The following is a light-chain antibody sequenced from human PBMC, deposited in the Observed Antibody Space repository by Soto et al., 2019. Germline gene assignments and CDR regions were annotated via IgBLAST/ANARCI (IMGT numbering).Light chain of an antibody. V-gene: IGKV3-20*01. J-gene: IGKJ5*01. CDR3: QQYGSSLIS. CDR1: QTVSSSQ. CDR2: GAS. Sequence: EIVLTQSPGTLSLSPGERATLSCRASQTVSSSQLAWYQQKPGLAPRLLMYGASSRATGIPDRFSGSGSGTDLTLTISRLEPEDFAVYYCQQYGSSLISFGQGTRLEIK.